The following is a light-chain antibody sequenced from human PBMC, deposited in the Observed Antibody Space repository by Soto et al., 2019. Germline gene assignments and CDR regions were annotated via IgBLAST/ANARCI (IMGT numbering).Light chain of an antibody. V-gene: IGLV2-14*02. CDR3: KSYAGSNTYV. CDR1: SSDVGSYNV. CDR2: EGS. J-gene: IGLJ1*01. Sequence: QSALTQPASVSGSPGQSITISCTGTSSDVGSYNVVSWYQQHPGKAPKLMIYEGSKRPSGVPDRFSGSKSGNTASLTVSGLQAADEADYFCKSYAGSNTYVFGSGTKLTVL.